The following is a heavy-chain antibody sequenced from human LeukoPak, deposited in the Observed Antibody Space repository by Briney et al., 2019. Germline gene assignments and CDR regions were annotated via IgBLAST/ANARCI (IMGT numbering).Heavy chain of an antibody. CDR3: APSARSGRTPGWFDP. J-gene: IGHJ5*02. CDR2: IIPILGIA. D-gene: IGHD6-19*01. Sequence: SVKVSCKASGGTFSSYTISWVRQAPGQGLEWMGRIIPILGIANYAQKFQGRVTITADKSTSTAYMELSSLRSEDTAVYYCAPSARSGRTPGWFDPWGQGTLVTVSS. CDR1: GGTFSSYT. V-gene: IGHV1-69*02.